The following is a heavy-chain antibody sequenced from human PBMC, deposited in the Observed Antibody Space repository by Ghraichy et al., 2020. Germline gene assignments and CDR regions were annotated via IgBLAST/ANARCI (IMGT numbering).Heavy chain of an antibody. Sequence: ASVKVSCKASGYTFTSYGISWVRQAPGQGLEWMGWISAYNGNTNYAQKLQGRVTMTTDTSTSTAYMELRSLRSDDTAVYYCARDVHSSSWYGFNYWGQGTLVTVSS. CDR2: ISAYNGNT. CDR3: ARDVHSSSWYGFNY. J-gene: IGHJ4*02. CDR1: GYTFTSYG. D-gene: IGHD6-13*01. V-gene: IGHV1-18*01.